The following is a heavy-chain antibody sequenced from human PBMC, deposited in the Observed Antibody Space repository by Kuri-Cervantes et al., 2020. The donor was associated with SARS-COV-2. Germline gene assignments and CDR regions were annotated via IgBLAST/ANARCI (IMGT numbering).Heavy chain of an antibody. Sequence: ASVKVSCKASGYTFTSYAMHWVRQAPGQRLEWMGWINAGNGNTKYSQKFQGIVTITRDTSASTAYMELSSLRSEDTAVYYCAREYYDSSGYYYYYYYGMDVWGQGTTVTVSS. V-gene: IGHV1-3*01. J-gene: IGHJ6*02. CDR2: INAGNGNT. CDR1: GYTFTSYA. CDR3: AREYYDSSGYYYYYYYGMDV. D-gene: IGHD3-22*01.